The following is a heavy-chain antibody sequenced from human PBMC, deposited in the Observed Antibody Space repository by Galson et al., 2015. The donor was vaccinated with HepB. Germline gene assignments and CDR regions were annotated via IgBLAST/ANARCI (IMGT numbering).Heavy chain of an antibody. J-gene: IGHJ5*02. CDR1: GYSFTSYW. D-gene: IGHD3-22*01. V-gene: IGHV5-51*01. CDR3: ARLVVIMGDDNWFDP. CDR2: IYPGDSDT. Sequence: QSGAELKKPVESLKISCEGSGYSFTSYWIGWVRQLPGKGLEWMGIIYPGDSDTSYSPSFQGQVTISADKSISTAYLQWSSLKASDTAMYYCARLVVIMGDDNWFDPWGQGTLVTVSS.